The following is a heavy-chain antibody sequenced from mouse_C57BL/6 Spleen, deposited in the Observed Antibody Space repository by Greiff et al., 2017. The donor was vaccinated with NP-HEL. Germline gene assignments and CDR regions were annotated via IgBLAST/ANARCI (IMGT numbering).Heavy chain of an antibody. D-gene: IGHD2-5*01. J-gene: IGHJ4*01. CDR1: GYAFSSYW. Sequence: VQLQQSGAELVKPGASVKISCKASGYAFSSYWMNWVKQRPGKGLEWIGQIYPGDGDTNYNGKFKGKATLTADKYSSTAYMQRSSLTSEDSAVYFCARWSNYGTMDYWGQGTSVTVAS. CDR2: IYPGDGDT. V-gene: IGHV1-80*01. CDR3: ARWSNYGTMDY.